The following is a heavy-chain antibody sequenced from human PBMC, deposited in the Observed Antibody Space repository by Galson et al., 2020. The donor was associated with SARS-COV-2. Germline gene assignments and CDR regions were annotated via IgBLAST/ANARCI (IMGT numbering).Heavy chain of an antibody. V-gene: IGHV4-59*01. CDR3: ARGTYYHDSSVSNFFDP. CDR2: LSKSGPT. CDR1: GVSITDYY. D-gene: IGHD3-22*01. Sequence: ASETLSLTCTVSGVSITDYYWSWIRQPPGKGLEWIGYLSKSGPTNFTPSLKSRITLSVDTSKNQFSLRLNSVTAADTAIYYCARGTYYHDSSVSNFFDPWGQGTLVTVSS. J-gene: IGHJ5*02.